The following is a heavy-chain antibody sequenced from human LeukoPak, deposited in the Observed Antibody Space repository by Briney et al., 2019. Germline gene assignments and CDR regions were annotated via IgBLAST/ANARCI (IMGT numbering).Heavy chain of an antibody. CDR3: ARDSSAYYIGYFDL. V-gene: IGHV3-7*01. J-gene: IGHJ2*01. CDR2: INQDGSEK. Sequence: GGSLRLSCAASGFTFDDYGMSWVRQAPGKGLEWVASINQDGSEKYYVDSMKGRFIISRDNAKNSLYLQMNSLRAEDTALYYCARDSSAYYIGYFDLWGRGSLVTVSS. D-gene: IGHD3-22*01. CDR1: GFTFDDYG.